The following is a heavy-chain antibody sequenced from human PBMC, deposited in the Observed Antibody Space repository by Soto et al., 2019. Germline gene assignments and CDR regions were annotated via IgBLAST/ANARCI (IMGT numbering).Heavy chain of an antibody. CDR2: IYYSGST. J-gene: IGHJ4*02. V-gene: IGHV4-31*03. D-gene: IGHD2-8*02. CDR3: ARINHMVVYLDY. CDR1: GGSISSGGYY. Sequence: QVQLQESGPGLVKPSQTLSLTCTVSGGSISSGGYYWSWIRQHPGKGLEWIGYIYYSGSTYYNPSLKSRXXIXVXXSKNQFSLKLSSVTAADTAVYYCARINHMVVYLDYWGQGTLVTVSS.